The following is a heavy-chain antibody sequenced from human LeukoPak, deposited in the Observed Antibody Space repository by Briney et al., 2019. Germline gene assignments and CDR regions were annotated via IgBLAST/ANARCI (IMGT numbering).Heavy chain of an antibody. J-gene: IGHJ4*02. D-gene: IGHD5-18*01. CDR3: ARGGKWIQLWLFDY. V-gene: IGHV1-8*03. CDR1: GYTFTSYD. CDR2: MNPNSGNT. Sequence: GASVKVSCMASGYTFTSYDINWVRQATGQGLEWMGWMNPNSGNTGYAQKFQGRVTITRNTSISTAYMELSRLRSDDTAVYYCARGGKWIQLWLFDYWGQGTLVTVSS.